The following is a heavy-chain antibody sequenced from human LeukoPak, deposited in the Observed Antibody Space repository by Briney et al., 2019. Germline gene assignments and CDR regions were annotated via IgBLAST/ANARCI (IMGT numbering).Heavy chain of an antibody. D-gene: IGHD6-13*01. CDR3: ARTAAGTFFDY. CDR1: GFTFSSYG. Sequence: GGSLRLSCAASGFTFSSYGIHWVRQAPGKGLEWVSIIYSGGYTFYADSVKGRFTISRDNSKNTLYLQMNSLRAEDTAVYYCARTAAGTFFDYWGQGTLVTVSS. V-gene: IGHV3-NL1*01. J-gene: IGHJ4*02. CDR2: IYSGGYT.